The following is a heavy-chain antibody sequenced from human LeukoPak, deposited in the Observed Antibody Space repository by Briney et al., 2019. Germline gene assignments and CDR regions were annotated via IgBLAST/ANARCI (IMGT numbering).Heavy chain of an antibody. Sequence: SETLSLTCAVYGGSFSGYYWSWIRQPPGKGLEWIGEINHSGSTNYNPSLKSRVTISVDTSKNQFSLKLSSVTAADTAVYCCARSRSSSWSRAEYFQHWGQGTLVTVSS. CDR1: GGSFSGYY. CDR2: INHSGST. J-gene: IGHJ1*01. CDR3: ARSRSSSWSRAEYFQH. V-gene: IGHV4-34*01. D-gene: IGHD6-13*01.